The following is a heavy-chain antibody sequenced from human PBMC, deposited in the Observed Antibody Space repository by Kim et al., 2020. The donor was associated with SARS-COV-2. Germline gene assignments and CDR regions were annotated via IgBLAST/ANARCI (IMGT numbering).Heavy chain of an antibody. Sequence: GGSLRLSCVVSGFTFHNDAMHWVRQAPGKGLEWVAGICWNGSCTGYADSVKGRFTISRDNAESSLYLQMNSLRTEDTAVYFCVKDIVGGGYDVGCQGRT. V-gene: IGHV3-9*01. CDR3: VKDIVGGGYDV. J-gene: IGHJ6*02. CDR1: GFTFHNDA. D-gene: IGHD6-25*01. CDR2: ICWNGSCT.